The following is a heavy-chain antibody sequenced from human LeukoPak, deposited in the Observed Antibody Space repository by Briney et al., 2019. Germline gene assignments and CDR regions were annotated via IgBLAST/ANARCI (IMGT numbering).Heavy chain of an antibody. Sequence: GESLKISCKGSGYSFTTSWIGWVRQMPGKGLEWMGIIYPGDSDTRYSPSFQGQVTISVDKSISTAYLQWSSLRASDTAIYYCARHGVYSYGLELWGQGTLVTVSA. V-gene: IGHV5-51*01. CDR3: ARHGVYSYGLEL. CDR1: GYSFTTSW. CDR2: IYPGDSDT. D-gene: IGHD5-18*01. J-gene: IGHJ4*02.